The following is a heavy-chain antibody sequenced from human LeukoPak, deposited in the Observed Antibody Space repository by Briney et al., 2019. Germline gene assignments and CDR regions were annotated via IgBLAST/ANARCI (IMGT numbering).Heavy chain of an antibody. V-gene: IGHV3-23*01. CDR3: AKPPGDSSCYYDAFDI. Sequence: GGSLRLSCAASGFTFSSYAMSWVRQAPGKGLEWVSAISGSGGSTYYADSVKGRFTISRDNSKNTLYLQMNSPRAEDTAVYYCAKPPGDSSCYYDAFDIWGQGTMVTVSS. CDR2: ISGSGGST. CDR1: GFTFSSYA. D-gene: IGHD3-22*01. J-gene: IGHJ3*02.